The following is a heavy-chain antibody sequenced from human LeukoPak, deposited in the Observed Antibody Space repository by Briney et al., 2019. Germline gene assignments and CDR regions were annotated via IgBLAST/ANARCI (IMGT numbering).Heavy chain of an antibody. Sequence: GGSLRLSCAASGFTVSSNYMSWVRQAPGKGLEWVANMNIDGSERYYADSVKGRFTISRDNARNSVFLQMSGLRVEDTAVYYCARDPVEWELLLDYWGQGTLVTVSS. CDR3: ARDPVEWELLLDY. J-gene: IGHJ4*02. CDR1: GFTVSSNY. CDR2: MNIDGSER. D-gene: IGHD1-26*01. V-gene: IGHV3-7*01.